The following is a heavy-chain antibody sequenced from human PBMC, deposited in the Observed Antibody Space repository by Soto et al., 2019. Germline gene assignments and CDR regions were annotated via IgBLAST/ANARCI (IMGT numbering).Heavy chain of an antibody. CDR1: GFHFGDYA. CDR2: VSHDGRNT. D-gene: IGHD6-19*01. Sequence: GGSLRLSSAASGFHFGDYAMHWVRQAPGKGLEWVAVVSHDGRNTHYADSVKGRFTISRDSSKNTVSLEMTSLRAEDTAVYYCAKGGRQWLVTSDFNYWGQGALVTVSS. V-gene: IGHV3-30*18. J-gene: IGHJ4*02. CDR3: AKGGRQWLVTSDFNY.